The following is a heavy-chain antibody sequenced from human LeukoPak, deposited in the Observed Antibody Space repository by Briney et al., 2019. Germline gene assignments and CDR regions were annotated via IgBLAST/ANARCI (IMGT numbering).Heavy chain of an antibody. CDR3: ARGREWEPKVFDY. J-gene: IGHJ4*02. V-gene: IGHV4-59*01. Sequence: SETLSLTCTVSGCSISGYYWSWIRQPPGKGLEWIGYIYYSGSTNHNPSLKSRVTISVDTSKNQFSLKLSSVTAADTAVYYCARGREWEPKVFDYWGQGTLVTVSS. CDR2: IYYSGST. CDR1: GCSISGYY. D-gene: IGHD1-26*01.